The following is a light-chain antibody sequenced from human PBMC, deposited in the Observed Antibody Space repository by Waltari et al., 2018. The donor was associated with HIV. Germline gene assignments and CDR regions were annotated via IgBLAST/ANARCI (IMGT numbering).Light chain of an antibody. CDR2: GAS. Sequence: EIVLIQSPATLSVSPGERATLSCRASQSLSGNLAWYQQKPGQAPRLLIYGASTRVTGVPDRFTGNGSATEFTLAINSLQSEDFAVYYCHQYNTWPPHTFGQGTKLEIK. V-gene: IGKV3-15*01. J-gene: IGKJ2*01. CDR3: HQYNTWPPHT. CDR1: QSLSGN.